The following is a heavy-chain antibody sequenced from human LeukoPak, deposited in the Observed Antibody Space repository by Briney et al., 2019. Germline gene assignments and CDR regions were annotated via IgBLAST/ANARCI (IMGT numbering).Heavy chain of an antibody. Sequence: SETLSLTCTVSGGSISSYYWSWIRQPAGKGLEWIGRIYTSGSTNYNPSLKSRVTMSVDTSKNQFSLKLSSVTAADTAVYYCARGYGSGSYYNSPYYYGMDVWGQGTTVTVSS. D-gene: IGHD3-10*01. CDR3: ARGYGSGSYYNSPYYYGMDV. J-gene: IGHJ6*02. CDR1: GGSISSYY. V-gene: IGHV4-4*07. CDR2: IYTSGST.